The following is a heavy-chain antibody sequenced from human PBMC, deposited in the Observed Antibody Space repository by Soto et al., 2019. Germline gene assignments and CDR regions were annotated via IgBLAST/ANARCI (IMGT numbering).Heavy chain of an antibody. V-gene: IGHV1-2*02. CDR3: ARQLAYCGGDCFTEPVDY. J-gene: IGHJ4*02. Sequence: GASVKVCFEASGYTSTGYYMHWVRQTPGQGLEWMGWINPNRGDTKYAQRLRGRVTMSRDTSITTAYMELKMLTSDDTAVYYCARQLAYCGGDCFTEPVDYWGQGTRVTVSS. CDR2: INPNRGDT. D-gene: IGHD2-21*02. CDR1: GYTSTGYY.